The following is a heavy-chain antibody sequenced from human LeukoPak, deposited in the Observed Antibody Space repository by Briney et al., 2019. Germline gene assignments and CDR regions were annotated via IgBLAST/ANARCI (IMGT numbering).Heavy chain of an antibody. Sequence: EGSLRLSCAASGFTFSSYEMNWVRQAPGKGLEWVSYISSSGSTIYYADSVKGRFTISRDNAKNSLYLQMNSLRAEDTAVYYCARENYDFWSGYYSGWFDPWGQGTLVTVSS. D-gene: IGHD3-3*01. CDR2: ISSSGSTI. CDR3: ARENYDFWSGYYSGWFDP. CDR1: GFTFSSYE. J-gene: IGHJ5*02. V-gene: IGHV3-48*03.